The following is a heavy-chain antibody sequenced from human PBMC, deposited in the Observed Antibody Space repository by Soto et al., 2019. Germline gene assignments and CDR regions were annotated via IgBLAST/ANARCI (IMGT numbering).Heavy chain of an antibody. CDR1: GYPFTNSG. CDR3: ATDTIFASEACDI. CDR2: ISAYNGNT. J-gene: IGHJ3*02. V-gene: IGHV1-18*01. D-gene: IGHD3-3*01. Sequence: QAQLVQSGAELKKPGASVKVSCKASGYPFTNSGISWVRQAPGQGLEWMGWISAYNGNTNYAQTLQGRVSMTTDTSTSTAYLALRSLRSDDTAVYFCATDTIFASEACDIWGQGTLVTVSS.